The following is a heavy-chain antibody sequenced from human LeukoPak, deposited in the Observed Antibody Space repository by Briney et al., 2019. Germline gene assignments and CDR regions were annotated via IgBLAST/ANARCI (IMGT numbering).Heavy chain of an antibody. CDR1: GFTFSSYG. J-gene: IGHJ4*02. D-gene: IGHD5-18*01. V-gene: IGHV3-23*01. CDR3: AKDYGYTPNYFDY. CDR2: LSGSGTTT. Sequence: PGRSLRLSCAASGFTFSSYGMHWVRQAPGKGLQWVSSLSGSGTTTYYAESVKGRFTISRDNARNTLYLQMNRLKVEDTALYYCAKDYGYTPNYFDYWGQGALVTVSS.